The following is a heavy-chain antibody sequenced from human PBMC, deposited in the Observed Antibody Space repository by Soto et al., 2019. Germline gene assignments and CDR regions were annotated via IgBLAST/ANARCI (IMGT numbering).Heavy chain of an antibody. CDR1: SGSISSSNW. J-gene: IGHJ6*03. CDR3: ARGRSVDFWSGYYPHYYYYMDV. V-gene: IGHV4-4*02. D-gene: IGHD3-3*01. Sequence: PSETLSLTCAVSSGSISSSNWWSWVRQPPGKGLEWIGEIYHSGSTNYNPSLKSRVTISVDTSKNQFSLKLSSVTAADTAVYYCARGRSVDFWSGYYPHYYYYMDVWGKGTTVTVS. CDR2: IYHSGST.